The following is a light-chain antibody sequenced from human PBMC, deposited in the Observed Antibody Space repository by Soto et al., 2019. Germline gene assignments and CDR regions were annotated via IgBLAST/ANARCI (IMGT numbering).Light chain of an antibody. CDR3: QQRSKWPWK. V-gene: IGKV3-11*01. CDR2: DAS. J-gene: IGKJ1*01. Sequence: EIVLTQSPATLSLSPGERATLSCRASQSVSSYLAWYQQKPGQAPRLLIYDASNRATGIPARFSGSGSGTDFTLTISSLEPKDFAVYYCQQRSKWPWKFGQEKKGEIK. CDR1: QSVSSY.